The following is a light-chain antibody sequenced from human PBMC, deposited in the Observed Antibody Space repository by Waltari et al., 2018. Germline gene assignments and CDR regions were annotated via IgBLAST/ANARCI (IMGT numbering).Light chain of an antibody. CDR3: QSLDGSGPDLYV. CDR2: KVT. V-gene: IGLV3-25*03. Sequence: SSELTQPPSLSVSPGHTARLTSSGHGWPYQHFSCPQQKPGQAPVLVLYKVTERPSGIPDRFSASRSGTTVTLTISGAQAEDEADYYCQSLDGSGPDLYVFGPGTKVTVL. CDR1: GWPYQH. J-gene: IGLJ1*01.